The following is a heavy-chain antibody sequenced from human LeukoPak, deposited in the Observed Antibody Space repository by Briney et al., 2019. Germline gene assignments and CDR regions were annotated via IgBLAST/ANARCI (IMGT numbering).Heavy chain of an antibody. Sequence: ASVKVSCKTSGYSENFYGITWVRQVAGQGLEWMGWISAQHGQTEYAPNSQDRVTMTTDTYTNTAYMELRSLRSDDTAVYYCAVSLGYCTSNVCYLKYWGQGTLVTVSS. J-gene: IGHJ4*02. CDR2: ISAQHGQT. CDR1: GYSENFYG. CDR3: AVSLGYCTSNVCYLKY. D-gene: IGHD2-8*01. V-gene: IGHV1-18*01.